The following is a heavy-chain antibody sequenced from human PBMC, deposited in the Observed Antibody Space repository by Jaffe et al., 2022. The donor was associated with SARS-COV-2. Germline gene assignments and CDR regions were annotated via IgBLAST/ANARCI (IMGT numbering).Heavy chain of an antibody. CDR3: AKAYSNNWLSTD. J-gene: IGHJ4*02. V-gene: IGHV3-23*01. Sequence: EVQVMESGGDLVQPGGSLRLSCAGSGFTFSSYAMSWVRQAPGKGLEWVSSISANSGSIQYADSVKGRFTISRDNSKNTLYLQMNSLRAEDTAVYYCAKAYSNNWLSTDWGQGTLVTVSS. CDR2: ISANSGSI. D-gene: IGHD6-13*01. CDR1: GFTFSSYA.